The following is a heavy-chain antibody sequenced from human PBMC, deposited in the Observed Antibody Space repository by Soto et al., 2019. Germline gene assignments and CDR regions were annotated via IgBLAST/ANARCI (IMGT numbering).Heavy chain of an antibody. CDR3: TREGLNWYFDL. V-gene: IGHV3-73*01. CDR2: IRSKANSYAT. Sequence: EVPLVESGGGLVQPGGSLKLSCAASGFTFSGSAMHWVRQASGKGLEWVGRIRSKANSYATAYAASVKGRFTISRDDSKNTAYLQMNSLKTEDTAVYYCTREGLNWYFDLWGRGTLVTVSS. CDR1: GFTFSGSA. J-gene: IGHJ2*01.